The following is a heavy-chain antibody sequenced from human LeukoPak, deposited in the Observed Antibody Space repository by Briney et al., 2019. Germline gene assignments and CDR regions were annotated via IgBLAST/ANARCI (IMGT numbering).Heavy chain of an antibody. V-gene: IGHV3-15*01. CDR2: IKSKPYGVTT. Sequence: PGGSLRLSCVASGFTFSTYAMSWVRQAPGKGLEWVGRIKSKPYGVTTDYAAPVKGRFTISRDDSINTLFLQMNSLKSEDTAVYYCTRHPPSLDYWGQGTLVTVSS. CDR3: TRHPPSLDY. J-gene: IGHJ4*02. CDR1: GFTFSTYA.